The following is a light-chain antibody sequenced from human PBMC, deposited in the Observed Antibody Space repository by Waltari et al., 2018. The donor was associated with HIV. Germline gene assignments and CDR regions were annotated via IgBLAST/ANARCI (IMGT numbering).Light chain of an antibody. V-gene: IGKV1-5*03. J-gene: IGKJ1*01. CDR1: QSISTW. Sequence: DTQMTQSPSTVSASIGDRVTITCRASQSISTWLALYQLKTGKVPKLLIHTASSLESGVSTRFSGSGSGTEFTLTINSLQPDDSATYFCQQYKSTPWMFGQGTKVEIK. CDR2: TAS. CDR3: QQYKSTPWM.